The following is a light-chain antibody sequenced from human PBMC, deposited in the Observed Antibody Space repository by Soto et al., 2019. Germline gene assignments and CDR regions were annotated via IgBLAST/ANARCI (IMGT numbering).Light chain of an antibody. CDR1: ISNIGSNP. V-gene: IGLV1-47*01. Sequence: QSVLTQPPSASGTPELRATISCSGGISNIGSNPVYWHQHLPGTAPKLLVYRNNQRPSGVPDRFSDSKSGTSAFLAISGLRSEDEADYYCAAWDDRLSAYVFGTGTKVTVL. CDR2: RNN. CDR3: AAWDDRLSAYV. J-gene: IGLJ1*01.